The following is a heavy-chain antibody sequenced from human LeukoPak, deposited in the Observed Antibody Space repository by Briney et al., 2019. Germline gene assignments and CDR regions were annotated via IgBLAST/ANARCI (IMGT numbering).Heavy chain of an antibody. V-gene: IGHV1-46*01. D-gene: IGHD1-26*01. CDR1: GYTFTNYY. Sequence: GASVKVSCKASGYTFTNYYMHWVRHAPGQGLEWMGIINPSGGRTAYAQRFQGRVTVTSDMSTSTVYMELSSQTSEDTAVYYCARTSLVRDTTSYYMAPFDYWGQGALVTVSS. CDR2: INPSGGRT. CDR3: ARTSLVRDTTSYYMAPFDY. J-gene: IGHJ4*02.